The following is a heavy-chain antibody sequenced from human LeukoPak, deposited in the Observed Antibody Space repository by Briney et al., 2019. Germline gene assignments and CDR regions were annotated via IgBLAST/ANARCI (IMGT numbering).Heavy chain of an antibody. V-gene: IGHV4-4*07. D-gene: IGHD6-6*01. CDR3: ARDPQLGPFDY. CDR2: IYTSGRT. J-gene: IGHJ4*02. Sequence: SDTLSLMCTVSGDLNNTYYWSWIRQPAGKGLEWIGRIYTSGRTNYHPSLKRRVTMSVDTSKKQFSVKRSSVTAADTAVYYCARDPQLGPFDYWGQGTLVTVSS. CDR1: GDLNNTYY.